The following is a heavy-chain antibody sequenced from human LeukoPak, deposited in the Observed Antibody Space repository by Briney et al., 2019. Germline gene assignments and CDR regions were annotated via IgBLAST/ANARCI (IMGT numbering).Heavy chain of an antibody. CDR2: IYHSGST. CDR1: GHSINSGYY. Sequence: SETLSLTCTVSGHSINSGYYWGWIRQPPGKGLEWIGSIYHSGSTYYNPSLKSRVTISVDTSKNQFFLRLSSVTAADTAVYYCARYHSSGYYLGGFDYWGQGTLVTVSS. D-gene: IGHD3-22*01. V-gene: IGHV4-38-2*02. CDR3: ARYHSSGYYLGGFDY. J-gene: IGHJ4*02.